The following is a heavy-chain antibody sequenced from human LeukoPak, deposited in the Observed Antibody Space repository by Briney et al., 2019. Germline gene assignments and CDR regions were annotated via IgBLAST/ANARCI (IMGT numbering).Heavy chain of an antibody. CDR2: ISSSSSYI. CDR3: ARAKNSSSWYDMAPFDY. CDR1: GFTFSSYS. D-gene: IGHD6-13*01. J-gene: IGHJ4*02. V-gene: IGHV3-21*01. Sequence: GGSLRLSCAASGFTFSSYSMNWVRQAPGKGLEWVSSISSSSSYIYYADSVKGRFTISRDNAKNSLYLQVNSLRAEDTAVYYCARAKNSSSWYDMAPFDYWGQGTLVTVSS.